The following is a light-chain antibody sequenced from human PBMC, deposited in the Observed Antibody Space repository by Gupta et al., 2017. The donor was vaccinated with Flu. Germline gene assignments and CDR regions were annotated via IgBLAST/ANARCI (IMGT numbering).Light chain of an antibody. CDR2: GAS. CDR1: VILYNR. Sequence: IELTQSPDTLSVSPGERATLSCRASVILYNRLAWYQQKPGQAPRLLMSGASTRASDVPARVSGGGSGTEYTLTISSLQSEDVAVYYCLQYESWPFSFGQGTKVEIK. V-gene: IGKV3-15*01. J-gene: IGKJ2*03. CDR3: LQYESWPFS.